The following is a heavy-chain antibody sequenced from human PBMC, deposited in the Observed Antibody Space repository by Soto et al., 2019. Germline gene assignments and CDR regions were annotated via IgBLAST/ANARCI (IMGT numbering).Heavy chain of an antibody. CDR1: GGSFSPNY. D-gene: IGHD1-26*01. CDR3: ARRYGGNFEY. Sequence: SETLSLTCTVSGGSFSPNYWSWIRQPPGKGLEWIGYMYNTGSTIYNPSLKSRVTISVDTSKNQFSLKLSSVTAADTAVYYCARRYGGNFEYWGQGTLVTVSS. CDR2: MYNTGST. V-gene: IGHV4-59*01. J-gene: IGHJ4*02.